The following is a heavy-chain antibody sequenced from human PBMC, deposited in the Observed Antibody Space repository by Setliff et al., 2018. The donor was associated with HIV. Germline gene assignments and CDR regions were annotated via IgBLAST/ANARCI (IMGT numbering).Heavy chain of an antibody. CDR3: ARRGDGYNYYWYFDI. CDR2: IYHSGGT. D-gene: IGHD5-12*01. Sequence: PSETLSLTCAVSGGSMSSSDWWSWVRQSPGKGLEWIGEIYHSGGTYYNPSLKSRVTISVDTSKNQFSLKLSSVTAADTAVYYCARRGDGYNYYWYFDIWGRGTLVTVSS. J-gene: IGHJ2*01. V-gene: IGHV4-4*02. CDR1: GGSMSSSDW.